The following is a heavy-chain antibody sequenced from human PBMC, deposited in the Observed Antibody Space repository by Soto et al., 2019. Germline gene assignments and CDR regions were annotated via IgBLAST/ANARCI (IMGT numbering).Heavy chain of an antibody. D-gene: IGHD1-26*01. CDR3: AGAMTSVEATTEGDY. V-gene: IGHV3-74*01. J-gene: IGHJ4*02. Sequence: EVQLVESGGGLVQPGGSLRLSCAASGFTFSTYWMHWVRQAPGKGPVWVSRISSDGSGTDSEGAVKVRCTISRDNAKKTLYLQRNSLRAEDTAVYYCAGAMTSVEATTEGDYWGQGTRVTVSS. CDR2: ISSDGSGT. CDR1: GFTFSTYW.